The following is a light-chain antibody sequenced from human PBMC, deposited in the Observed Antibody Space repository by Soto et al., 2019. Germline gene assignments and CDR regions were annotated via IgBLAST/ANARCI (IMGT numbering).Light chain of an antibody. CDR1: RPVVRQY. V-gene: IGKV3-20*01. Sequence: EIVLTQSPDALSLSPGERVSLSCRASRPVVRQYIAWYHQKPGQAPRLLIHDAVSRATGIPARLSGSGSGSGTDFTLFISSLEAEDGGVDYCQQNGSSPTFGPGTKVEVK. CDR2: DAV. CDR3: QQNGSSPT. J-gene: IGKJ3*01.